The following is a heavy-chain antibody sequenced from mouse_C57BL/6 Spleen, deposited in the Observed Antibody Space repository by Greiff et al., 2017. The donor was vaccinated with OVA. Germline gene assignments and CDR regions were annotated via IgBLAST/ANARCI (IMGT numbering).Heavy chain of an antibody. CDR2: ISDGGSYT. Sequence: EVKVEESGGGLVKPGGSLKLSCAASGFTFSSYAMSWVRQTPEKRLEWVATISDGGSYTSYPDNVKGRFTISRDNAKNNLSLQMSHLKSEDTAMYYCARVLRGYFDVWGTGTTVTVSS. D-gene: IGHD1-1*01. CDR3: ARVLRGYFDV. CDR1: GFTFSSYA. J-gene: IGHJ1*03. V-gene: IGHV5-4*03.